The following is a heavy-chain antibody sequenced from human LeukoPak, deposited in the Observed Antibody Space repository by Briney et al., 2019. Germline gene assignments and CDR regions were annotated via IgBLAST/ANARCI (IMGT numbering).Heavy chain of an antibody. Sequence: GASVKVSCRASGYTFTSYYMHWVRQAPGQGLEWMGIINPSGGSTSYAQKFQGRVTMTRDTSTSTVYMELSSLRSEDTAVYYCAREDTAMGCFDYWGQGTLVTVSS. D-gene: IGHD5-18*01. CDR3: AREDTAMGCFDY. CDR1: GYTFTSYY. CDR2: INPSGGST. V-gene: IGHV1-46*01. J-gene: IGHJ4*02.